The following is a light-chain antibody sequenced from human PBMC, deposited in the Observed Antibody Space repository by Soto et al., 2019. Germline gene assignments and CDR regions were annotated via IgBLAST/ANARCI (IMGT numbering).Light chain of an antibody. V-gene: IGKV3-20*01. CDR2: GAS. J-gene: IGKJ4*02. CDR3: QQYGSSGT. Sequence: RVLTKYPGTLSLSLGERATLSCRASQSVSNNYLAWYQQKPGQAPRLLIYGASNRATGIPDRFSGSGSGTDFTLTSSRLEPEDFAVYYCQQYGSSGTFGGGTKVDIK. CDR1: QSVSNNY.